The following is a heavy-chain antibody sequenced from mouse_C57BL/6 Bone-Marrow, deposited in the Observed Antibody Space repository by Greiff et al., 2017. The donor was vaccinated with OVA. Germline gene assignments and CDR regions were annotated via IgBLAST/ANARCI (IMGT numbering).Heavy chain of an antibody. D-gene: IGHD1-1*01. CDR2: ISDGGSYT. V-gene: IGHV5-4*03. CDR1: GFTFSSYA. Sequence: EVKLMESGGGLVKPGGSLKLSCAASGFTFSSYAMSWVRQTPEKRLEWVATISDGGSYTYYPDNVKGRFTISRDNAKNNLYLQMSHLKSEDTAMYYCARGQITTVVAPYYAMDYWGQGTSVTVSS. J-gene: IGHJ4*01. CDR3: ARGQITTVVAPYYAMDY.